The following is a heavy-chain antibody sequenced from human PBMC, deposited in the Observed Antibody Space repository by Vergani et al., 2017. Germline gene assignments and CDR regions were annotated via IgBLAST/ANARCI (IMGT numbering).Heavy chain of an antibody. J-gene: IGHJ4*02. CDR3: AKDRKLGATDYFDY. Sequence: QVQLVESGGGVVQPGRSLRLSCAAYGFTFSSYGMHWVRQAPGKGLEWVAVISYDGSNKYYADSVKGRFTISRDNSKNTLYLQMNSLRAEDTAVYYCAKDRKLGATDYFDYWGQGTLVTVSS. CDR2: ISYDGSNK. D-gene: IGHD1-26*01. V-gene: IGHV3-30*18. CDR1: GFTFSSYG.